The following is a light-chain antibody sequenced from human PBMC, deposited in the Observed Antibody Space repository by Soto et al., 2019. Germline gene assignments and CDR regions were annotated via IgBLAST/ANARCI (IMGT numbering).Light chain of an antibody. J-gene: IGLJ1*01. Sequence: LTQPASVSGSPGQSITISCTGTSSDVGGYNVSWYQQHPGKAPKLMIFDVNNRPSGVSNRFSGSKSGNTASLTISGLQAEDEADYYCCSYTSSSTYVFGTGTRSPS. CDR3: CSYTSSSTYV. CDR1: SSDVGGYN. CDR2: DVN. V-gene: IGLV2-14*01.